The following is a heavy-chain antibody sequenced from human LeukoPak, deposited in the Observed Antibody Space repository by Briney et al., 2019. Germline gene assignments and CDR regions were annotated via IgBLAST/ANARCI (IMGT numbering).Heavy chain of an antibody. CDR3: ARDGAFVYHYKSGLDL. V-gene: IGHV1-69*06. D-gene: IGHD5/OR15-5a*01. CDR2: IIPFFGTT. J-gene: IGHJ5*02. Sequence: SVKVSCKASGDTFSNYAINWVRQAPGQGLEWMGRIIPFFGTTNYAPTFQDRVTITADTSTSTAYMDLNSLKSGDTATYYCARDGAFVYHYKSGLDLWGQATLVTVSS. CDR1: GDTFSNYA.